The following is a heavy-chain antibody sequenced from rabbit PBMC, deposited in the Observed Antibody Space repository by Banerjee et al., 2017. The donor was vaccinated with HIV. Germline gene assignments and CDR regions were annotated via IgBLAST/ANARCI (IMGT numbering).Heavy chain of an antibody. D-gene: IGHD7-1*01. CDR3: VRETETYTGYAGYGYYFDL. J-gene: IGHJ4*01. V-gene: IGHV1S47*01. Sequence: QEQLVESGGDLVKPGASLTLTCTASGFYFSTYAMSWVRQAPGKGLEWIGYIDPVFGSTYYANWVNGRFTISSHNAQNTLYLQLSSLTAADTATYFCVRETETYTGYAGYGYYFDLWGPGTLVTVS. CDR2: IDPVFGST. CDR1: GFYFSTYA.